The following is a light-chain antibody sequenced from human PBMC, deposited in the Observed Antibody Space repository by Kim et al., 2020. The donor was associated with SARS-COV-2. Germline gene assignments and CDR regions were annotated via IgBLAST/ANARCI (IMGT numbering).Light chain of an antibody. CDR2: AAS. CDR3: QQYYSYPWT. V-gene: IGKV1-8*01. Sequence: AYTGDRVTITCRASQGISSYLAWYQQKPGKAPKLLIYAASTLQSGVPSRLSGSGSGTDFTLTISCLQSEDFATYYCQQYYSYPWTFGQGTKVDIK. J-gene: IGKJ1*01. CDR1: QGISSY.